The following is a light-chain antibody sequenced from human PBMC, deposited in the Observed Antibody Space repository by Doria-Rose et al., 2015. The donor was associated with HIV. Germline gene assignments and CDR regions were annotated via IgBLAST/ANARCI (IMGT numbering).Light chain of an antibody. CDR2: AAS. V-gene: IGKV1-39*01. CDR3: QQTYSSPKWT. Sequence: DIRMTQSPSSLSASIGDRVTITCRASQTVSTYLNWFQQEPGKAPKLLIYAASRLQSGVPSRFSGSGSGTDFTLTISGLQPGDFATYYGQQTYSSPKWTGVQGTK. CDR1: QTVSTY. J-gene: IGKJ1*01.